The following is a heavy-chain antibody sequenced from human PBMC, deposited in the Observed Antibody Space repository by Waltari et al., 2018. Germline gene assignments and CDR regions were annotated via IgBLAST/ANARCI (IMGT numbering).Heavy chain of an antibody. J-gene: IGHJ3*01. CDR3: AKRIVGGPFDV. D-gene: IGHD1-26*01. CDR2: IIPIYGTP. CDR1: GGSFGPYA. V-gene: IGHV1-69*13. Sequence: QVRLVQSGAEVRKPGSSVRVSCEASGGSFGPYAITWVRQAPGQGLEWMASIIPIYGTPNYAQKFQGRVTIAADASTRTAYMDLSSLRSDDTAVYYCAKRIVGGPFDVWGQGTVVTVSS.